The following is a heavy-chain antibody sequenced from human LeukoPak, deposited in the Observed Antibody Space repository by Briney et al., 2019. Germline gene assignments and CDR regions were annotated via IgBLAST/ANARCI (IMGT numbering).Heavy chain of an antibody. D-gene: IGHD3-3*01. V-gene: IGHV3-21*01. CDR1: GFTFSSYS. J-gene: IGHJ6*02. CDR2: ISSSSSYI. Sequence: PGGSLRLSCAASGFTFSSYSMNWVRQAPGKGLEWVSSISSSSSYIYYADSVKGRFTISRDNAKNSLYLQMNSLRAEDTAVYYCARDFWSCYYSRRGYYGMDVWGQGTTVTVSS. CDR3: ARDFWSCYYSRRGYYGMDV.